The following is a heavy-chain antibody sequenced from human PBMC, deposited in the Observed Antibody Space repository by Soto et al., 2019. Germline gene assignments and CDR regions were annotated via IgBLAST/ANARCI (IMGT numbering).Heavy chain of an antibody. D-gene: IGHD3-16*02. CDR1: AFTFGDYA. J-gene: IGHJ6*01. V-gene: IGHV3-49*04. CDR2: IRSKAYGGTT. CDR3: TRGNRTYGMDV. Sequence: GAPLVPWTRPAFTFGDYAMGSVRRAPGKGLEWVGFIRSKAYGGTTEWAASVRGRFTFSRDDSKRIAYLQMNSLKTEDTGVYWCTRGNRTYGMDVWGQGTTVTVSS.